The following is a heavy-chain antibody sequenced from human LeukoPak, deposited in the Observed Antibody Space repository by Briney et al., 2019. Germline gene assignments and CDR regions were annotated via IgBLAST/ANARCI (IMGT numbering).Heavy chain of an antibody. D-gene: IGHD3-9*01. V-gene: IGHV3-48*03. CDR1: GFTFNNYE. Sequence: GGSLRLSCAASGFTFNNYEMNWVRQAPGKGLECLSYISGSGRTMYYADSVKGRFTISRDNASNSLYLQMNSLRAEDTAVYYCAREFRTDYDILTGPRSRWFDPWGQGTLVTVSS. CDR3: AREFRTDYDILTGPRSRWFDP. CDR2: ISGSGRTM. J-gene: IGHJ5*02.